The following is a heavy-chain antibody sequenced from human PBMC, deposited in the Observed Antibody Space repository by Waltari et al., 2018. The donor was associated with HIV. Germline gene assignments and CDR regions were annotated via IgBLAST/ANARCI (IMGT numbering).Heavy chain of an antibody. J-gene: IGHJ4*02. Sequence: QLQLQESGPGLVKPSETLSITCTVSGGSINSSSYYWGWIRQPPGKGLEWIGIIYYSGTTNYKPSLKSRVTISVDTSKNQFSLKLSSVTAADTAVYYCARDSSPILAAIDYWGQGTLVTVSS. V-gene: IGHV4-39*07. CDR1: GGSINSSSYY. CDR3: ARDSSPILAAIDY. CDR2: IYYSGTT. D-gene: IGHD6-19*01.